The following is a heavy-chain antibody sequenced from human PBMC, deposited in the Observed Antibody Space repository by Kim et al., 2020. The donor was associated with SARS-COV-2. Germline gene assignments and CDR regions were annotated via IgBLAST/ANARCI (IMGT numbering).Heavy chain of an antibody. V-gene: IGHV4-39*02. CDR1: GGSIGSTSHY. CDR3: AREGGSGSYSTLNWFDP. CDR2: VYYSGST. Sequence: SETLSLTCTVSGGSIGSTSHYWVWIRQPPGKGPEWIGSVYYSGSTSYNPSLKSRVAISVDTSKNQFSLKLSYVTAADTALYYCAREGGSGSYSTLNWFDPWGQGTLVTVSS. J-gene: IGHJ5*02. D-gene: IGHD3-10*01.